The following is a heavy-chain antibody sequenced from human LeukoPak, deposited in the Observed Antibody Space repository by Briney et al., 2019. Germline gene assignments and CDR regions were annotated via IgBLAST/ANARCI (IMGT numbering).Heavy chain of an antibody. CDR1: GFTFSSYA. D-gene: IGHD6-6*01. Sequence: PGRSLRPSCAASGFTFSSYAMHWVRQAPGKGLEWVAVISYDGSNKYYADSVKGRFTISRDNSKNTLYLQMNSLRAEDTAVYYCAREGGPYSSSSYSNYWGQGTLVTVSS. J-gene: IGHJ4*02. CDR2: ISYDGSNK. V-gene: IGHV3-30-3*01. CDR3: AREGGPYSSSSYSNY.